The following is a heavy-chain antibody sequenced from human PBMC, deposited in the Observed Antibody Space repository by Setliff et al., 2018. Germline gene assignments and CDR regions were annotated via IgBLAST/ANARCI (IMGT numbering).Heavy chain of an antibody. CDR2: INQSGGG. CDR1: GESFDTYY. J-gene: IGHJ4*02. CDR3: VRESRSTWYRRDF. V-gene: IGHV4-34*01. Sequence: SETLSLTCNVFGESFDTYYWSWIRQPPGKGLEWFGEINQSGGGDYNPSFKGRVTISVDTSKNYFSLDVNSVTAADTAVYYCVRESRSTWYRRDFWGQGTLVTVSS. D-gene: IGHD6-13*01.